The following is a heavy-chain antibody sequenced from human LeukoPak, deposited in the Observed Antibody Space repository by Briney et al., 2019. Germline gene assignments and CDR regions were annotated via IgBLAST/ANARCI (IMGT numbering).Heavy chain of an antibody. D-gene: IGHD3-9*01. J-gene: IGHJ6*02. CDR3: ARGTNNYDILTRYYYYGMDV. CDR1: GGSFSGYY. Sequence: SETLSQTCAVYGGSFSGYYWSWIRQPPGKGLEWIGEINHSGSTNYNPSLKSRVTISVDTSKNQFSLKLSSVTAADTAVYYCARGTNNYDILTRYYYYGMDVWGQGTTVTVSS. CDR2: INHSGST. V-gene: IGHV4-34*01.